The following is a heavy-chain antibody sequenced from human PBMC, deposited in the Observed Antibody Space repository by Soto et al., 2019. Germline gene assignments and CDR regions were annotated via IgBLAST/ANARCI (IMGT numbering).Heavy chain of an antibody. D-gene: IGHD3-16*01. CDR2: IHHTGRT. J-gene: IGHJ4*02. CDR1: GDSIISISHW. Sequence: QVQLQESGPGLVKPSGTLSLTCIVSGDSIISISHWWSWVRQPPGKGLEWIGEIHHTGRTNYNPSLKGRVTMSGANSKDQFALQLISVADADTAVYQCARGRDCIWGDWGRGTLVIVSS. CDR3: ARGRDCIWGD. V-gene: IGHV4-4*02.